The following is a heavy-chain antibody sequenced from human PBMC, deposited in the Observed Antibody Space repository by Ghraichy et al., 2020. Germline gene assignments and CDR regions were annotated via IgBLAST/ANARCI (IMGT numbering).Heavy chain of an antibody. V-gene: IGHV4-39*01. CDR3: ARQGPLGKWLRSPFYYYYYMDV. D-gene: IGHD5-12*01. Sequence: ETLSLTCTVSGGSISSSSYYWGWIRQPPGKGLEWIGSIYYSGSTYYNPSLKSRVTISVDTSKNQFSLKLSSVTAADTAVYYCARQGPLGKWLRSPFYYYYYMDVWGKGTTVTVSS. J-gene: IGHJ6*03. CDR1: GGSISSSSYY. CDR2: IYYSGST.